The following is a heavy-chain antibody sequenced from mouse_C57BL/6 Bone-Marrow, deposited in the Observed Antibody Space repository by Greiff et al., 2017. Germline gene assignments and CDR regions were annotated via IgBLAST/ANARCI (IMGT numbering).Heavy chain of an antibody. V-gene: IGHV1-85*01. CDR3: ARDYGSSYWYFDV. CDR1: GYTITSYD. Sequence: QVQLQQSGPELVKPGASVKLSCKASGYTITSYDINWVKQRPGQGLEWIGWIYPRDGSTKYNEKFKGKATLTVDTSSSTAYMELHSLTSEDSAVYFCARDYGSSYWYFDVWGTGTTVTLSS. CDR2: IYPRDGST. D-gene: IGHD1-1*01. J-gene: IGHJ1*03.